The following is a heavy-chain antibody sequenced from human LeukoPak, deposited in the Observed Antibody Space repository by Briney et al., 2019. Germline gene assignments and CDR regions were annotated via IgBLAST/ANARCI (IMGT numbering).Heavy chain of an antibody. CDR1: GLTISSYS. D-gene: IGHD3-10*01. J-gene: IGHJ4*02. CDR2: ISSSSSTI. CDR3: ARALWFGETFPAY. Sequence: SGGSLRLSCAASGLTISSYSMNWVRQAPGKGLQWVSYISSSSSTIYYADSVKGRFTISRDNAKNSLYLQMHSLRAEDTAVYYCARALWFGETFPAYWGQGTLVTVSS. V-gene: IGHV3-48*01.